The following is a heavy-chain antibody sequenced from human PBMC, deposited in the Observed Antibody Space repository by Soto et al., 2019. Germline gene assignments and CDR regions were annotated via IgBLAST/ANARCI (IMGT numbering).Heavy chain of an antibody. CDR1: GYTFTSYY. V-gene: IGHV1-46*01. D-gene: IGHD6-13*01. CDR3: ARDLLGIAAAQGAYYYGMDV. CDR2: INPSGGST. J-gene: IGHJ6*02. Sequence: GASVKVSCKASGYTFTSYYMHWVRHAPGQGLEWMGIINPSGGSTSYAQKFQGRVTMTRDTSTSTVYMELSSLRSEDTAVYYCARDLLGIAAAQGAYYYGMDVWGQGTTVTVSS.